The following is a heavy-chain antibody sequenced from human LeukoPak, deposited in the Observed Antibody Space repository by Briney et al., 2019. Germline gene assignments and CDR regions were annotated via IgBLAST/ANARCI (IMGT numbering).Heavy chain of an antibody. CDR2: ISAYNGNT. CDR1: GYTFTSYG. V-gene: IGHV1-18*01. D-gene: IGHD2-2*01. J-gene: IGHJ4*02. Sequence: GASVKVSCKASGYTFTSYGISWVRQAPGQGLEWMGWISAYNGNTNYAQKLQGRVTMTTDTSTSTAYMELRSLRSDDTAVYYCARDGIPYCSSPCIDYWGQGTLVTVSS. CDR3: ARDGIPYCSSPCIDY.